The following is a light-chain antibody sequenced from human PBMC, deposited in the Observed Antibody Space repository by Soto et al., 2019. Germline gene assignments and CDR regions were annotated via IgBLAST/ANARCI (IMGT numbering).Light chain of an antibody. Sequence: EIVLTQSPATLSLSPGERATLSCRASQSVSSYLAWYQQQPGQAPRLLIYDASNSATGIPARFSGSGSGAKFSLTISSLEDEDFAVYYCQQQSNWPPFTFGQGTRLEIK. CDR3: QQQSNWPPFT. CDR1: QSVSSY. V-gene: IGKV3-11*01. CDR2: DAS. J-gene: IGKJ5*01.